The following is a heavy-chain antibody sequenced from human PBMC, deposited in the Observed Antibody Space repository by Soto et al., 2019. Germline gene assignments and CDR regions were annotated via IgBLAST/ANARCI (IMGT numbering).Heavy chain of an antibody. CDR1: GFTFSSYG. J-gene: IGHJ6*02. CDR3: AKDMTTVVTPVYYYYYGMDV. Sequence: GGSLRLSCAASGFTFSSYGMHWVRQAPGKGLEWVAVISYDGSNKYYADSVKGRFTISRDNSKNTLYLQMNSLRAEDTAVYYCAKDMTTVVTPVYYYYYGMDVWGQGTTVTVSS. D-gene: IGHD4-17*01. V-gene: IGHV3-30*18. CDR2: ISYDGSNK.